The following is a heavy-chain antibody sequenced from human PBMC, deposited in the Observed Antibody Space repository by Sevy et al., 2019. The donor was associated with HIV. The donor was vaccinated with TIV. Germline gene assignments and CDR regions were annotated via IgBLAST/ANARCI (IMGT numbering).Heavy chain of an antibody. CDR1: GFTFSTYG. Sequence: GGSLRLSCVASGFTFSTYGMHWVRQAPGKGLEWVAVIWYNGINKYYADYVKGRFTIFRVNSRNTLDLQMNSLTVEETAVYYCARERGPGDAFDIWGQGTMVTVSS. D-gene: IGHD2-2*01. CDR2: IWYNGINK. V-gene: IGHV3-33*01. J-gene: IGHJ3*02. CDR3: ARERGPGDAFDI.